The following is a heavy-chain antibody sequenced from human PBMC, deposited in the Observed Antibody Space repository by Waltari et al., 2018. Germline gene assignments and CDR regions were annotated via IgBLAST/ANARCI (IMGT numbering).Heavy chain of an antibody. CDR2: IIPIFGTA. J-gene: IGHJ6*03. D-gene: IGHD3-10*01. Sequence: QVQLVQSGAEVKKPGSSVKVSCKASGGTFSSYAISWVRQAPGQGLEWMGGIIPIFGTANYAQKFQGSVTITADESTSTAYMELSSLRSEDTAVYYCARGTSRDGSRSYYGYYYYMDVWGKGTTVTVSS. V-gene: IGHV1-69*12. CDR1: GGTFSSYA. CDR3: ARGTSRDGSRSYYGYYYYMDV.